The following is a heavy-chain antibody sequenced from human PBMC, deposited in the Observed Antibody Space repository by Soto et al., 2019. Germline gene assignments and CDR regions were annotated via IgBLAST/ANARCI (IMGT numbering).Heavy chain of an antibody. V-gene: IGHV3-30-3*01. CDR3: ARDFGSSSWYYTKRNPGLDP. Sequence: GGSLRLSCAASGFTFSSYAMHWVRQAPGKGLEWVAVISYDGSNKYYADSVKGRFTISRDNSKNTLYLQMNSLRAEDTAVYYCARDFGSSSWYYTKRNPGLDPWGQGTLVTVSS. D-gene: IGHD6-13*01. J-gene: IGHJ5*02. CDR1: GFTFSSYA. CDR2: ISYDGSNK.